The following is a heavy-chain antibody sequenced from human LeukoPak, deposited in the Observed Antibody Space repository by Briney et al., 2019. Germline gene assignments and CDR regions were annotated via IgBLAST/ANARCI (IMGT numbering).Heavy chain of an antibody. J-gene: IGHJ4*02. CDR2: IYYSGST. Sequence: VKPSETLSLTCTVSGGSISSYYWSWIRQPPGKGLEWIGYIYYSGSTNYNPSLKSRVTISVDTSKNQFSLKLSSVTAADTAVYYCARHGVDTAGALGYWGQGTLVTVSS. V-gene: IGHV4-59*08. CDR1: GGSISSYY. CDR3: ARHGVDTAGALGY. D-gene: IGHD5-18*01.